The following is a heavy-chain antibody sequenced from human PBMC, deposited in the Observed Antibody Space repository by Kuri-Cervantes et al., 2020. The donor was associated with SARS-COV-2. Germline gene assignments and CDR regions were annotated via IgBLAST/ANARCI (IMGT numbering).Heavy chain of an antibody. J-gene: IGHJ3*02. D-gene: IGHD2-2*02. CDR3: ARESTYTFDI. Sequence: SQTLSLTCVVSGGAINTNNWRTCVRQPPGKGLQWIGEIFHDGSTKFNPSLSLRGRVTMSLDKSKNHFSLNLTSVTAADTAVYYCARESTYTFDIWGQGTLVTVSS. CDR1: GGAINTNNW. CDR2: IFHDGST. V-gene: IGHV4-4*02.